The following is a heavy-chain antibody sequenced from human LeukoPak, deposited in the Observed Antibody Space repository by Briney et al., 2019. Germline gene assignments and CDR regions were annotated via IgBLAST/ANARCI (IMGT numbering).Heavy chain of an antibody. V-gene: IGHV3-23*01. CDR1: GFTFSSYA. Sequence: GGSLRLSCAGSGFTFSSYAMSWVRQSPGKGLEWVSAISGGGGSTYFADSVKGRFTISRDNAKNTLYLQMNSLRAEGTAVYYCAKFYDISTGYFDYWGQGTLVTVSS. J-gene: IGHJ4*02. D-gene: IGHD3-9*01. CDR3: AKFYDISTGYFDY. CDR2: ISGGGGST.